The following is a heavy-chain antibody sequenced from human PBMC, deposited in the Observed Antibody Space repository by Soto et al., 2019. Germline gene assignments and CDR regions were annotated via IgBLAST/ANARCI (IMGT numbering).Heavy chain of an antibody. CDR3: ARKQWLYYYYGMDV. D-gene: IGHD6-19*01. V-gene: IGHV1-18*01. CDR1: GYTFTSYG. CDR2: ISDYNGNT. Sequence: QVQLVQSGAEVKKPGASVKVSCKASGYTFTSYGISWVRLAPGQGLEWMGWISDYNGNTNYEQKLQGRVTMTTDTSTSTAYMELRSLRSDDTAVYYCARKQWLYYYYGMDVWGQGTTVTVSS. J-gene: IGHJ6*02.